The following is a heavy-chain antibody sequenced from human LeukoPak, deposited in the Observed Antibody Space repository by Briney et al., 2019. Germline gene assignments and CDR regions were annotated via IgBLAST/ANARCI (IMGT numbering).Heavy chain of an antibody. CDR1: GYTFSGYY. J-gene: IGHJ4*02. CDR2: INPNGGGT. CDR3: GREYYDSSGPDY. Sequence: ASVKVSCKASGYTFSGYYIHWLRQAPAQGLEWMGCINPNGGGTNYAQKFQGRVTMTRDTSIGTAYMELSRLRSDDTAVYYCGREYYDSSGPDYWGQGTLVTVSS. V-gene: IGHV1-2*02. D-gene: IGHD3-22*01.